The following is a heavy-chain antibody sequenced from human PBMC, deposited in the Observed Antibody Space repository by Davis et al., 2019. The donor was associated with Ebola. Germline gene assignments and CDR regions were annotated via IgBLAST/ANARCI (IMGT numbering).Heavy chain of an antibody. CDR3: ARGRPRDDSSGYYYDRSSRYNWFDP. CDR1: GCSLSSSSFY. CDR2: INHSGST. Sequence: PSETLSLTCAVSGCSLSSSSFYWGWIRQPPGKGLGWIGEINHSGSTNYNPSLKSRVTISVDTSKNQFSLKLSSVTAADTAVYYCARGRPRDDSSGYYYDRSSRYNWFDPWGQGTLVTVSS. J-gene: IGHJ5*02. D-gene: IGHD3-22*01. V-gene: IGHV4-39*07.